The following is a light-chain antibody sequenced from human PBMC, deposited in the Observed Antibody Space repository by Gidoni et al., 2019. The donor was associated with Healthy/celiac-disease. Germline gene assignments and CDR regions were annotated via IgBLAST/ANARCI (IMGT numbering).Light chain of an antibody. CDR3: QQSYSTPPT. CDR2: AAS. J-gene: IGKJ4*01. V-gene: IGKV1-39*01. CDR1: QSISTY. Sequence: QMTQSPSSLSASVGERVTITCRSSQSISTYLNWYHQKPGKAPKLLIYAASSLQSRVPSRFRGSGSGTDFTLTISSLQAEDVAAYYCQQSYSTPPTFGGGTKVEIK.